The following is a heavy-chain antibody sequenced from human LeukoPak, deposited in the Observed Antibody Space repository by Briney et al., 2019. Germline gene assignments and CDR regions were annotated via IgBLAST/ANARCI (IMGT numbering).Heavy chain of an antibody. J-gene: IGHJ4*02. D-gene: IGHD1-26*01. Sequence: GGSLRLSCAASGFTVSSNHMSWVRQAPGKGLEWVSVIYSGGSTYYADSVKGRFTISRDNSKNTLYLQMNSLRAEDTAVYYCARDGVGAGFFDYWGQGTLVTVSS. CDR2: IYSGGST. CDR3: ARDGVGAGFFDY. V-gene: IGHV3-53*01. CDR1: GFTVSSNH.